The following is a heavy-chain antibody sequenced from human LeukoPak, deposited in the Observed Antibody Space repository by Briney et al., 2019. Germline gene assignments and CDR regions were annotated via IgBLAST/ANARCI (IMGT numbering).Heavy chain of an antibody. CDR1: GGSFSGYY. Sequence: SETLSLTCAVYGGSFSGYYWSWIRQPPGKGLEWIGEINHSGSTNYNPSLKSRVTISVDTSKNQFSLKLSSVTAADTAVYYCASRAYYYDSSGSTGAFDIWGQGTMVTVSS. J-gene: IGHJ3*02. CDR2: INHSGST. CDR3: ASRAYYYDSSGSTGAFDI. D-gene: IGHD3-22*01. V-gene: IGHV4-34*01.